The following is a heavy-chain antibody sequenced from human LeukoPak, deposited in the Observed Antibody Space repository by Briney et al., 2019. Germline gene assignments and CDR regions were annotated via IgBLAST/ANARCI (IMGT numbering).Heavy chain of an antibody. Sequence: SETLSLTCAVYGGSFGGYYWSWIRQPPGKGLEWIGEINHSGSTNYNPSLKSRVTISVDTSKNQFSLKLSSVTAADTAVYYCATLSSGSGRAIDYWGQGTLVTVSS. V-gene: IGHV4-34*01. CDR1: GGSFGGYY. CDR2: INHSGST. CDR3: ATLSSGSGRAIDY. D-gene: IGHD6-19*01. J-gene: IGHJ4*02.